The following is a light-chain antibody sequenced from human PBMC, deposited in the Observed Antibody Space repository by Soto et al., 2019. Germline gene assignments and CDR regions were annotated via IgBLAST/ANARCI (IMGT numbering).Light chain of an antibody. Sequence: EIVMTQSPATVSVSPGERATLYCRASQSVSSNLAWYHQKFGQAPRLLIYGASTRATGFSARFSGIGSGTEFSLTISSLQSEDVGIYYCQQYKNWPLTFGGGTKVEIK. CDR3: QQYKNWPLT. J-gene: IGKJ4*01. CDR2: GAS. CDR1: QSVSSN. V-gene: IGKV3-15*01.